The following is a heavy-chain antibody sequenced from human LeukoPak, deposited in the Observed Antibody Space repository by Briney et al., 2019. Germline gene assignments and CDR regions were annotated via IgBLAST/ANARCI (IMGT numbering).Heavy chain of an antibody. D-gene: IGHD2-15*01. CDR2: ISGSGLST. CDR3: AKAPTPYCSGVSCYPFDY. Sequence: GGSLRLSCVASGFTFSSYAMSWVRQAPGKGLEWVSAISGSGLSTYYADSVKGRFTISRDNSKNTLYLQMNSLRAEDTAVYYCAKAPTPYCSGVSCYPFDYWGQGTLVTVSS. CDR1: GFTFSSYA. J-gene: IGHJ4*02. V-gene: IGHV3-23*01.